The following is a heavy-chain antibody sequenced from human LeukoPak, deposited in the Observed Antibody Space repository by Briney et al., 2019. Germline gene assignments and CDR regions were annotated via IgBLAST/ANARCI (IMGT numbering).Heavy chain of an antibody. Sequence: GGSLRLSCAASGFTFISYWMSWVRQAPGKGLEWVANIKQDGSEKYYVDSVKGRFTISRDNAKNSLYLQMNSLRAEDTAVYYCARSWSDYGRNRAPWGQGTLVTVSS. CDR1: GFTFISYW. D-gene: IGHD4-23*01. V-gene: IGHV3-7*01. CDR2: IKQDGSEK. CDR3: ARSWSDYGRNRAP. J-gene: IGHJ5*02.